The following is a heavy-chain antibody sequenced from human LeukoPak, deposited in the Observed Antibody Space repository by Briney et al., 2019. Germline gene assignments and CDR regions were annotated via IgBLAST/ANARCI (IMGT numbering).Heavy chain of an antibody. J-gene: IGHJ4*02. CDR3: ARPVLGDGTVAAQFEH. CDR1: GYTFTDYY. D-gene: IGHD2-15*01. Sequence: ASVKVSCKTSGYTFTDYYMHWVRQAPGQGPEWMGWINPNSGGTKYAQKFQGRVTMTRDTSISTAYMELSRLRSDDTAVYYCARPVLGDGTVAAQFEHWGQGTLVTVSS. CDR2: INPNSGGT. V-gene: IGHV1-2*02.